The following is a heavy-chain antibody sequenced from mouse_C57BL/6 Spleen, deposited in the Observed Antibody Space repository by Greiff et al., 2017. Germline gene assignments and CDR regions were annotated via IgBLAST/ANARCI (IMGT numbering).Heavy chain of an antibody. CDR1: GYTFTDYY. V-gene: IGHV1-26*01. D-gene: IGHD2-4*01. CDR2: INPNNGGT. J-gene: IGHJ4*01. CDR3: LYYDYDVGAMDY. Sequence: EVQLQQSGPELVKPGASVKISCKASGYTFTDYYMNWVKQSHGKSLEWIGDINPNNGGTSYNQKFKGKATLTVDKSSSTAYMELRSLTSEDSAVYYCLYYDYDVGAMDYWGQGTSVTVSS.